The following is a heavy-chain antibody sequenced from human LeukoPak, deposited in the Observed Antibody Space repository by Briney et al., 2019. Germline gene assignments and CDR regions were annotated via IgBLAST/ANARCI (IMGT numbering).Heavy chain of an antibody. J-gene: IGHJ3*02. CDR1: GYTFTNYG. D-gene: IGHD6-13*01. CDR2: TSTYNDNI. V-gene: IGHV1-18*01. CDR3: ARIGVSREAAGRYTDAFDI. Sequence: ASVTVSCKASGYTFTNYGISWVRQAPGQGLEWMGWTSTYNDNINFAQKFQGRVTMTTDTSTNTAYMELKSLGSDDTAVYYCARIGVSREAAGRYTDAFDIWGQGTVVTVSS.